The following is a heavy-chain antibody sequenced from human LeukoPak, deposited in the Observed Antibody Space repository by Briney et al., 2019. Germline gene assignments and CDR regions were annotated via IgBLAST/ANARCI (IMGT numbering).Heavy chain of an antibody. CDR2: IYYSGST. CDR1: GGSISSYY. Sequence: SETLSLTCTVSGGSISSYYWSWIRQPPGKGLEWIGYIYYSGSTNYNPSLKSRVTMSVDTSKNQFSLKLTSVTAADTAVHYCVRELIDHWIDPWGQGTLVTVSS. V-gene: IGHV4-59*12. CDR3: VRELIDHWIDP. J-gene: IGHJ5*02.